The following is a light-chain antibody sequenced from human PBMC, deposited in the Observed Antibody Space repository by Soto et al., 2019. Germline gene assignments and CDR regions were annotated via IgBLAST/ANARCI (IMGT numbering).Light chain of an antibody. CDR1: SSTVGGFNV. J-gene: IGLJ1*01. CDR3: CSYVGATTYV. CDR2: EGI. Sequence: QSVLTQPASVSGSPGQSITISCTGTSSTVGGFNVVSWYQQHPGKAPKVIXYEGIKRPSGVSNSFSGSNSGSTASLTISGLQAEDEADYYCCSYVGATTYVFGTGTKVTVL. V-gene: IGLV2-23*01.